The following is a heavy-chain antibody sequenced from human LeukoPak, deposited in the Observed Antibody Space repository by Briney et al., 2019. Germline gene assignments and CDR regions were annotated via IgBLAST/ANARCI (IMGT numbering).Heavy chain of an antibody. Sequence: GGSLRLSCAASGFTFSNYAMHWVRQAPGKGLEWVAVISYDGSNKYYADSVKGRFTISRDNSKNTLYLQMNSLRAEDTAVYYCARAYQVGWGQGTLVTVSS. V-gene: IGHV3-30*14. D-gene: IGHD2-2*01. CDR3: ARAYQVG. CDR2: ISYDGSNK. CDR1: GFTFSNYA. J-gene: IGHJ4*02.